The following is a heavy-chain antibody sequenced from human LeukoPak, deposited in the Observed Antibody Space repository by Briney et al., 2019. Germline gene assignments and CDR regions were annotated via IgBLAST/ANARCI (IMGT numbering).Heavy chain of an antibody. CDR3: ARSDCSSTSCYAISWFDP. CDR2: IIPIFGTA. CDR1: GGTFSSYA. V-gene: IGHV1-69*06. D-gene: IGHD2-2*01. Sequence: ASVKVSCKASGGTFSSYAISWVRQAPGQGLEWMGGIIPIFGTANYAQKFQGRVTITADKSTSTAYMELSSLRSEDTAVYYCARSDCSSTSCYAISWFDPWGQGTLVTVSS. J-gene: IGHJ5*02.